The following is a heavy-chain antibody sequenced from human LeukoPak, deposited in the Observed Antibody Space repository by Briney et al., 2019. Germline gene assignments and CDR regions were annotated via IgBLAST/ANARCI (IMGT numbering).Heavy chain of an antibody. Sequence: ASVKVSCKASGYTFTSYDFNWVRQATGQRPEWMGWMSSNSGDTGYAQKFQDRVTMTRSTSISTAYMELSSLRSDDTAVYYCARGPPNWGYDYWGPGTLVTVSS. V-gene: IGHV1-8*01. CDR1: GYTFTSYD. J-gene: IGHJ4*02. D-gene: IGHD7-27*01. CDR2: MSSNSGDT. CDR3: ARGPPNWGYDY.